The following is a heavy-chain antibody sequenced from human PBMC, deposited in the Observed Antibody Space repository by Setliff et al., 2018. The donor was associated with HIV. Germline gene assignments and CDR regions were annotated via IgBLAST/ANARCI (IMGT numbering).Heavy chain of an antibody. CDR2: IYSSGSP. Sequence: SETLSLTCTVSSDSIFSHYWSWIRQPPWKRLEWLGSIYSSGSPSYNPSLSSRLTISVDTSKNQVSLRLSSVTAADTGVYYCARHRDPPGSRWIFYYYYMDLWGGGTTVTVSS. V-gene: IGHV4-59*04. D-gene: IGHD6-13*01. CDR3: ARHRDPPGSRWIFYYYYMDL. CDR1: SDSIFSHY. J-gene: IGHJ6*03.